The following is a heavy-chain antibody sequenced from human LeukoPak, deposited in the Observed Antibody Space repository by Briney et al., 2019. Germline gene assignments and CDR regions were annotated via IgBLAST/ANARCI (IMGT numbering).Heavy chain of an antibody. CDR3: ARHSFPYYYGSGSHQGGFDY. J-gene: IGHJ4*02. CDR2: ISLSRST. V-gene: IGHV4-4*07. Sequence: SETLSLTCTVSGVSVTDYYWTWVRQPAGKGLEWIGRISLSRSTDYNPSLQSRVTMSVDTSKNQFSLTLRSVTAADTAVYYCARHSFPYYYGSGSHQGGFDYWGQGTLVTVSS. D-gene: IGHD3-10*01. CDR1: GVSVTDYY.